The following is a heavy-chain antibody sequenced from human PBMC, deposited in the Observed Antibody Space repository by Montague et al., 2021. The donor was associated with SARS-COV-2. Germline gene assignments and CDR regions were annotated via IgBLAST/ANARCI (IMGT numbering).Heavy chain of an antibody. D-gene: IGHD6-6*01. V-gene: IGHV4-61*02. Sequence: TLSLTCTVSGASITSGSYYWSWIRQPAGTRPEWIGRKYTTGSTNYDPSLKSRVAISVDTSKNQFSLKLSSVTAADTAVYYCARAGEQLVRGRWYFDYWGQGILVTVSP. CDR2: KYTTGST. CDR3: ARAGEQLVRGRWYFDY. J-gene: IGHJ4*02. CDR1: GASITSGSYY.